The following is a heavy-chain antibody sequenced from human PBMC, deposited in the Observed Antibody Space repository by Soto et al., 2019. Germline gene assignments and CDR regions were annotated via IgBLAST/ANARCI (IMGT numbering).Heavy chain of an antibody. V-gene: IGHV3-21*01. J-gene: IGHJ4*02. CDR1: GFTFSSYS. Sequence: GGSLRLSCAASGFTFSSYSMNWVRQAPGKGLEWVSSISSSSSYIYYADSVKGRFTISRDNAKNSLYLQMNSLRAEGTAVYYCAREGTHDYYDSSGYNDYWGQGTLVTVSS. D-gene: IGHD3-22*01. CDR2: ISSSSSYI. CDR3: AREGTHDYYDSSGYNDY.